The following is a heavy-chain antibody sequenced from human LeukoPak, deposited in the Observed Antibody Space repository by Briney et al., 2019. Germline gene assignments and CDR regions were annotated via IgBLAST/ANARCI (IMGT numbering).Heavy chain of an antibody. CDR3: ARRGSGGRSFDI. J-gene: IGHJ3*02. V-gene: IGHV4-61*01. CDR2: ISYSGST. CDR1: GGSVSSGTYY. Sequence: TSETLSLTCTVSGGSVSSGTYYWTWIRQPPGKGLEWIVYISYSGSTNYNPSLKSRVTISVDTSKSQFSLNLSSVTAADTAVYYCARRGSGGRSFDIWGQGTMVTVSS. D-gene: IGHD2-15*01.